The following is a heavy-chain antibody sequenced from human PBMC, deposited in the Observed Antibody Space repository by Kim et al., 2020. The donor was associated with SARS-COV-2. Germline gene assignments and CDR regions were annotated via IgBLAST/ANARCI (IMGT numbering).Heavy chain of an antibody. Sequence: GESLKISCHTSGSKVSTYWIGWVRQLPGKGLEVMVIIYPCESDVRYSQSFQGLVTISADGSGAFVQWSALKVSDTAFYYCATGPGVLTNYYFDFWGQGTLVTVSS. J-gene: IGHJ4*02. D-gene: IGHD4-4*01. CDR1: GSKVSTYW. V-gene: IGHV5-51*01. CDR3: ATGPGVLTNYYFDF. CDR2: IYPCESDV.